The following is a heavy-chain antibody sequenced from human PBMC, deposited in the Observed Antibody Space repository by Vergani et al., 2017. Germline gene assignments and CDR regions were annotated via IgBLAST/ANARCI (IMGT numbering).Heavy chain of an antibody. J-gene: IGHJ1*01. D-gene: IGHD5-18*01. CDR1: GGSVSSGSYY. CDR2: IYYSGST. Sequence: QLQLQESGPGLVKPSETLSLTCTVSGGSVSSGSYYWGWIRQPPGKGLEWIGSIYYSGSTYYNPSLKSRVTISVDTTKNQFSLKLSSVTAADTAVYYCARLQLWLEYFQHWGQGTLVTVSS. V-gene: IGHV4-39*01. CDR3: ARLQLWLEYFQH.